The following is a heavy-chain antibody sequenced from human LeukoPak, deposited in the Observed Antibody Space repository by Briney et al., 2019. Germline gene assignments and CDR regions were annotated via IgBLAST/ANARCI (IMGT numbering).Heavy chain of an antibody. V-gene: IGHV4-38-2*02. CDR3: VADPINFDY. CDR1: GYSMSSGYY. CDR2: IYYSGST. J-gene: IGHJ4*02. Sequence: PSETLSLTCSVSGYSMSSGYYWGWIRQPPGKWLEWIGSIYYSGSTYYNPSLKSRVTISVDTSKNQFSLKLSSVTAADTAVYYCVADPINFDYWGQGMLVTVSS.